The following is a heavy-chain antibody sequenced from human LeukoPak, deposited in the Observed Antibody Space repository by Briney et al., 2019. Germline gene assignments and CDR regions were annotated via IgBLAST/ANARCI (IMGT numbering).Heavy chain of an antibody. CDR1: GGSISSYY. V-gene: IGHV4-59*01. Sequence: KPSETLSLTCTVSGGSISSYYWSWIRQPPGEGLEWIGYIYYSGSTNYNPSLKSRVTISVDTSKNQFSLKLSSVTAADTAVYYCARADYGDYPFDYWGQGTLVTVSS. CDR3: ARADYGDYPFDY. CDR2: IYYSGST. J-gene: IGHJ4*02. D-gene: IGHD4-17*01.